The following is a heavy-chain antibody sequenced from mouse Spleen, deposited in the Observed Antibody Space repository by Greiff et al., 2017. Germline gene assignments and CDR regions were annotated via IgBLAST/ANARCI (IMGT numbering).Heavy chain of an antibody. CDR3: ARRNYYDGSYEDY. J-gene: IGHJ4*01. CDR1: GFTFSSYA. D-gene: IGHD1-1*01. V-gene: IGHV5-6-2*01. Sequence: VMLVESGGGLVKPGGSLKLSCAASGFTFSSYAMSWVRQTPEKRLEWVAAINSNGGSTYYPDTVKDRFTISRDNAKNTLYLQMSSLRSEDTALYYCARRNYYDGSYEDYWGQGTSVTVSS. CDR2: INSNGGST.